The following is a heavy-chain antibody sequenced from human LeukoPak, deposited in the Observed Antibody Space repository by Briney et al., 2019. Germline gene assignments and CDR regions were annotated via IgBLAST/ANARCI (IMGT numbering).Heavy chain of an antibody. V-gene: IGHV1-2*02. CDR3: ARVRIRGYSGYDFAY. CDR2: INPNSGGT. J-gene: IGHJ4*02. D-gene: IGHD5-12*01. CDR1: GGTFSSYA. Sequence: ASVKVSCKASGGTFSSYAISWVRQAPGQGLEWMGWINPNSGGTNYAQKFQGRVTMTRDASISTAYMELSRLRSDDTAVYYCARVRIRGYSGYDFAYWGQGTLVTVSS.